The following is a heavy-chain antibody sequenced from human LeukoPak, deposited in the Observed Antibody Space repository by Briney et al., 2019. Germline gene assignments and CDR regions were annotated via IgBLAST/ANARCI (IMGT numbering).Heavy chain of an antibody. CDR3: AREGRYRYGYNEYHLYMDI. Sequence: SETLSLTCTVSGGSISSYYWSWIRQPPGKGLEWIGYIYYSGSTNYNPSLKSRVTISLDMSKNQFSLKLTSVTAAETAVYYCAREGRYRYGYNEYHLYMDIWGKGTTVTVSS. J-gene: IGHJ6*03. CDR1: GGSISSYY. CDR2: IYYSGST. D-gene: IGHD5-18*01. V-gene: IGHV4-59*12.